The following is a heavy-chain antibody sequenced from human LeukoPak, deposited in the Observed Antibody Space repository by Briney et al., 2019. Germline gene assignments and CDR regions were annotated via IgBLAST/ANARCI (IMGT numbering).Heavy chain of an antibody. CDR1: GGSISSYS. D-gene: IGHD3-9*01. CDR2: IHYNGSP. CDR3: ARESKYYDILTGYYPGRYFDY. Sequence: SETLSLTCTVSGGSISSYSWSWIRQPPGKGLEWIGYIHYNGSPNYNPSLKSRVTISVDTSKNQFSLKLSSVTAADTAVYYCARESKYYDILTGYYPGRYFDYWGQGTLVTVSS. V-gene: IGHV4-59*01. J-gene: IGHJ4*02.